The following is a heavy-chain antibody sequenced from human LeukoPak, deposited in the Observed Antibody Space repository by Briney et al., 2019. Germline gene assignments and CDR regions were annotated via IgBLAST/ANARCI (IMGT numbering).Heavy chain of an antibody. CDR3: ATYSSSWYRGYFQH. CDR2: ISAYNGNT. Sequence: ASVKVSCKASGYTFTSYGISWVRQAPGQGLEWMGWISAYNGNTNYAQKLQGRVTMTTDTSTSTAYMELRSLRSDDTAVYYCATYSSSWYRGYFQHWGQGTLVTVSS. J-gene: IGHJ1*01. V-gene: IGHV1-18*01. CDR1: GYTFTSYG. D-gene: IGHD6-13*01.